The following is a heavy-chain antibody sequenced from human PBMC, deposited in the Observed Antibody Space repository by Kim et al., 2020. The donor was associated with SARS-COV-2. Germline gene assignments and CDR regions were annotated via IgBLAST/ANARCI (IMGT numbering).Heavy chain of an antibody. D-gene: IGHD6-13*01. J-gene: IGHJ6*03. CDR2: INTNTGNP. CDR1: GYTFTSYA. V-gene: IGHV7-4-1*02. Sequence: ASVKVSCKASGYTFTSYAMNWVRQAPGQGLEWMGWINTNTGNPTYAQGFTGRFVFSLDTSVSTAYLQISSLKAEDTAVYYCAREREFSIAAAGNYYYYMDVWGKGTTVTVSS. CDR3: AREREFSIAAAGNYYYYMDV.